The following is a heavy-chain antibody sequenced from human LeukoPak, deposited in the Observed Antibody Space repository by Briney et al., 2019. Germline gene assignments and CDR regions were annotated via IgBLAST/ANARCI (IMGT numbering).Heavy chain of an antibody. CDR1: GFTFSYHW. CDR3: ARAGYDSSGYRFLWFDP. Sequence: GGSLRLSCAASGFTFSYHWMTWVRQAPGKGLEWVSVIYSGGSTYYADSVKGRFTISRHNSKNTLYLQMNSLRAEDTAVYYCARAGYDSSGYRFLWFDPWGQGTLVTVSS. J-gene: IGHJ5*02. D-gene: IGHD3-22*01. V-gene: IGHV3-53*04. CDR2: IYSGGST.